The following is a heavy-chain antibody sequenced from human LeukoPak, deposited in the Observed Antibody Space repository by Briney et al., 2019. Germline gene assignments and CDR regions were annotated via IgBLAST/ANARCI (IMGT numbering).Heavy chain of an antibody. J-gene: IGHJ5*02. CDR1: KFAFSQAW. Sequence: PGGSLRLSCVASKFAFSQAWMSWVRQAPGKGLEWVGRIKSESDGGTTDYAAPVKDRFTISRDDSKNTLFLQMNSLQTEDTAVYYCTTSGWFDHWGQGTLVTVSS. CDR3: TTSGWFDH. V-gene: IGHV3-15*01. CDR2: IKSESDGGTT. D-gene: IGHD1-26*01.